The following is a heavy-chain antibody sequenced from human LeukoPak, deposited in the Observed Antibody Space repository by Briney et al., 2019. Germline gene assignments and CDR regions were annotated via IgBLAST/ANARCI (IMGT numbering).Heavy chain of an antibody. CDR3: ARGGVGGYDYFDS. CDR1: DDSFSSHY. J-gene: IGHJ4*02. CDR2: ITYSGST. Sequence: SETLSLTRAVSDDSFSSHYWSWIRQPPGKGLEWIGHITYSGSTDYSPSLRGRVTMSVDTSKNQFSLKLNSVTAAETAMYFCARGGVGGYDYFDSWGQGTLVAVSS. V-gene: IGHV4-30-4*01. D-gene: IGHD5-12*01.